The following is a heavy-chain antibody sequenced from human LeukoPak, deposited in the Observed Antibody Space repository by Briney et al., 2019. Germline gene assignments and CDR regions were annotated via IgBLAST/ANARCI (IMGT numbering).Heavy chain of an antibody. CDR1: GGSISSYY. Sequence: PSETLSLTCTASGGSISSYYWSWIRQPPGKGLEWIGYIYYSGSTNYNPSLKSRVTISVDTSKNQFSLKLSSVTAADTAVYYCARGGYDFWSGYYWFDPWGQGTLVTVSS. CDR2: IYYSGST. D-gene: IGHD3-3*01. CDR3: ARGGYDFWSGYYWFDP. J-gene: IGHJ5*02. V-gene: IGHV4-59*01.